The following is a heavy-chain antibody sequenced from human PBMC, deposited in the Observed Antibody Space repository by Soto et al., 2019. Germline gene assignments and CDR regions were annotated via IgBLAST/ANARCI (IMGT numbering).Heavy chain of an antibody. CDR2: INPNSGDT. J-gene: IGHJ4*02. CDR1: GYTFTGYF. D-gene: IGHD3-22*01. Sequence: ASVKVSFKASGYTFTGYFIHWVRQAPGQGLDWVGWINPNSGDTNYAQRFQGRVTMTRDTSISTDYMELSRLRYDDTAIYYCATDYRYYYTSGHLHYWGQGTLVTVSS. CDR3: ATDYRYYYTSGHLHY. V-gene: IGHV1-2*02.